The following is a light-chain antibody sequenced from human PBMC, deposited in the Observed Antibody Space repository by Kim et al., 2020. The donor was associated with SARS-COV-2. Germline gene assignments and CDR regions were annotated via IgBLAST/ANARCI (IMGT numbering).Light chain of an antibody. V-gene: IGLV2-14*04. CDR1: SSDVGGYNY. Sequence: GQSITISCTGTSSDVGGYNYVSWYQQNPGKAPKLMIYDVSKRPSGVSNRFSGSKSANTASLTISGLQAEDEADYYCSSYATSSTYVFGTGTQVTVL. J-gene: IGLJ1*01. CDR3: SSYATSSTYV. CDR2: DVS.